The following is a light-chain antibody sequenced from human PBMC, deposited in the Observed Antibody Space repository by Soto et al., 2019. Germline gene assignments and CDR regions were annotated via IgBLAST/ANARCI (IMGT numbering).Light chain of an antibody. CDR1: QSVSSSY. V-gene: IGKV3-20*01. CDR2: GAS. Sequence: EIVLTQSPGTLSLSPGERATLSCRASQSVSSSYLAWYQQKPGQAPRLLIYGASSRATGIPDRFSGSGSGTDFTLTISRLEPEDFAVCYCQQYGIWTFGQGTKVDI. CDR3: QQYGIWT. J-gene: IGKJ1*01.